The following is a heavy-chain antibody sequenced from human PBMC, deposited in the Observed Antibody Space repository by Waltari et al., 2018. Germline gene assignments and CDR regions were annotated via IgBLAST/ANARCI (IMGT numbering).Heavy chain of an antibody. CDR3: ARAALMSSGAYYYYGMDV. CDR2: IIPIFGTA. Sequence: QVQLVQSGAEVKKPGSSVKVSCKASGGTFSSYAISWVRQAPGQGLEWMGGIIPIFGTANYAQKFQGRVPVHGDESTSTAYMGLSSLRSEDTAVYYCARAALMSSGAYYYYGMDVWGQGTTVTVSS. J-gene: IGHJ6*02. V-gene: IGHV1-69*01. CDR1: GGTFSSYA. D-gene: IGHD3-10*01.